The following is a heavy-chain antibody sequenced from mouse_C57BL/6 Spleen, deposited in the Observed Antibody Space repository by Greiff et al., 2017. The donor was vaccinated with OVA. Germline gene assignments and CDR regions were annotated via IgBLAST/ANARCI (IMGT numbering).Heavy chain of an antibody. Sequence: EVKLVESGGGLVKPGGSLKLSCAASGFTFSDYGMHWVRQAPEKGLEWVAYISSGSSTIYYADTVKGRFTISRDNAKNTLFLQMTSLRSEDTAMYYCARLLLAYWGQGTLVTVSA. V-gene: IGHV5-17*01. D-gene: IGHD2-1*01. J-gene: IGHJ3*01. CDR2: ISSGSSTI. CDR3: ARLLLAY. CDR1: GFTFSDYG.